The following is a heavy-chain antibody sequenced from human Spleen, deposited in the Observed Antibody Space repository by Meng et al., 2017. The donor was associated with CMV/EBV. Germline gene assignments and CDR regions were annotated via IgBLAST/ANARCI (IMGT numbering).Heavy chain of an antibody. Sequence: SETLSLTCTVSGGSISSYYWSWIRQPPGKGLEWIGYIYYTGSTYYNPSLKSRVTISIDTSKNQFSLKLSSVTAADTAVYYCARAHWRRDDAFDIWGQGTMVTVSS. CDR1: GGSISSYY. D-gene: IGHD1-1*01. CDR3: ARAHWRRDDAFDI. V-gene: IGHV4-59*08. J-gene: IGHJ3*02. CDR2: IYYTGST.